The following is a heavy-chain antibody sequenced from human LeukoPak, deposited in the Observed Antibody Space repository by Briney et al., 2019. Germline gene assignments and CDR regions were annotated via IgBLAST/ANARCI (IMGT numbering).Heavy chain of an antibody. CDR3: AFSPVYSSSWYHSPGWFDP. J-gene: IGHJ5*02. CDR2: ISAYNGNT. V-gene: IGHV1-18*01. CDR1: GYTFTSYG. Sequence: ASVKVSCKASGYTFTSYGISWVRQAPGQGLEWMGWISAYNGNTNYAQKLQGRVTMTTDTSTSTAYMELRSLRSDDTDVYYCAFSPVYSSSWYHSPGWFDPWGQGTLVTVSS. D-gene: IGHD6-13*01.